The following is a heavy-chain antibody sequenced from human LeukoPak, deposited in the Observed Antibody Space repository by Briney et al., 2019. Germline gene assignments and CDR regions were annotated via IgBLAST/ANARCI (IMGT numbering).Heavy chain of an antibody. CDR1: GGSISSYY. V-gene: IGHV4-59*01. J-gene: IGHJ4*02. CDR2: IYYSGTT. CDR3: ARGRYIQLPID. Sequence: SETLSLTCTVSGGSISSYYWSWIRQPPGKGLEWIGYIYYSGTTNYSPSLKSRVTISVDTSKNQFSLKLTSVTAADTAVYYCARGRYIQLPIDWGRGTLVTVSS. D-gene: IGHD5-18*01.